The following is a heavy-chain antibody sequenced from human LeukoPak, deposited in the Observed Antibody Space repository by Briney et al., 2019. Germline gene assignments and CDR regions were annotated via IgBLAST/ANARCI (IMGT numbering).Heavy chain of an antibody. J-gene: IGHJ4*02. D-gene: IGHD2-2*01. Sequence: GGSLRLSCAASGFTVSGSYMSWVRQAPGKGLEWVSVIYNVGTTEYADSVRGRFTISRDNSKNTLYLRMNGLRPEDTAVYYCARENGYCSTTSCPFGYWGQGTLVTVSS. CDR2: IYNVGTT. V-gene: IGHV3-66*02. CDR3: ARENGYCSTTSCPFGY. CDR1: GFTVSGSY.